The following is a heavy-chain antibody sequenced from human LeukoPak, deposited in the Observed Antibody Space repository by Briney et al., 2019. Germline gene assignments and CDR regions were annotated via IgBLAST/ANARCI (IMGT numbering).Heavy chain of an antibody. Sequence: SETLSLTCTVSGGSISSGSYYWSWIRQPAGKGLEWIGRIYTSGSTNYNPSLKSRVTISVDTSKNQFSLKLSSVTAADTAAYYCASSNYDILTGYSWYFDLWGRGTLVTVSS. V-gene: IGHV4-61*02. CDR2: IYTSGST. J-gene: IGHJ2*01. D-gene: IGHD3-9*01. CDR1: GGSISSGSYY. CDR3: ASSNYDILTGYSWYFDL.